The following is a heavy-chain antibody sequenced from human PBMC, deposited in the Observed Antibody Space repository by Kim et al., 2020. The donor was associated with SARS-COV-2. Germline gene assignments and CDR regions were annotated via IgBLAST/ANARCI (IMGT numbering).Heavy chain of an antibody. Sequence: SETLSLTCAVSGGSISSSNWWSWVRQPPGKGLEWIGEIYHSGSTNYNPSLKSQVTISVDKSKNQFSLKLSSVTAADTAVYYCARAPGLWWAVRYGMDVWGQGTTVTVSS. CDR2: IYHSGST. V-gene: IGHV4-4*02. CDR3: ARAPGLWWAVRYGMDV. CDR1: GGSISSSNW. J-gene: IGHJ6*02. D-gene: IGHD2-8*02.